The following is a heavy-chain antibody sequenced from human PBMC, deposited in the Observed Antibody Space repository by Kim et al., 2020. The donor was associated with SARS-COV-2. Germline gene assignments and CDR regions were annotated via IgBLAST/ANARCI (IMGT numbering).Heavy chain of an antibody. D-gene: IGHD5-18*01. J-gene: IGHJ4*02. CDR3: ARVEVDTAMAYDY. V-gene: IGHV1-18*01. Sequence: AQTLQGRVPITTDTSTSTAYMELRSLRSDDTAVYYCARVEVDTAMAYDYWGQGTLVTVSS.